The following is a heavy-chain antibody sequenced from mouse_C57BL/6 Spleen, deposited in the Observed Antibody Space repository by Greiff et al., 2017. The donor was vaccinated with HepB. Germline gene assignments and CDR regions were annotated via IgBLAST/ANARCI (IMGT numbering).Heavy chain of an antibody. CDR2: IYPRSGNT. J-gene: IGHJ1*03. V-gene: IGHV1-81*01. D-gene: IGHD2-4*01. Sequence: VQLQQSGAELARPGASVKLSCKASGYTFTSYGISWVKQRTGQGLEWIGEIYPRSGNTYYNEKFKGKATLTADKSSSTAYMELRSLTSEDSAVYFCARSIYYDSYWYFDVWGTGTTVTVSS. CDR1: GYTFTSYG. CDR3: ARSIYYDSYWYFDV.